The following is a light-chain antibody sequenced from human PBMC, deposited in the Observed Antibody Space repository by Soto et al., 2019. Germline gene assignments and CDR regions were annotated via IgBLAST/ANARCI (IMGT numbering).Light chain of an antibody. V-gene: IGKV3-20*01. CDR1: QTVRNNY. CDR2: DAS. Sequence: EFVLTQSPGTLSLSPGERATLSCRASQTVRNNYLAWYQQKPGQAPRLLIYDASSRATGIPDRFSGGGSGTDFTLTISRLEPEDFAVYFCQQYGRSGTFGQGTKVDI. J-gene: IGKJ1*01. CDR3: QQYGRSGT.